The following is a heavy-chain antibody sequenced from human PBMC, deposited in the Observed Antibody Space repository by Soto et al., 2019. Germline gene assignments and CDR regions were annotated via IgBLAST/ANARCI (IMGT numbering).Heavy chain of an antibody. V-gene: IGHV4-34*01. Sequence: TSETLSLTCAVYGGSFSGYYWSWIRQPPGKGLEWIGEINHSGNNNYNPSLKSRVSISLDTSKNHISLKLSSVTAADTAVYYCASQTSFGELLSPLYYMDVWGKGTTVTVSS. CDR1: GGSFSGYY. CDR2: INHSGNN. J-gene: IGHJ6*03. D-gene: IGHD3-10*01. CDR3: ASQTSFGELLSPLYYMDV.